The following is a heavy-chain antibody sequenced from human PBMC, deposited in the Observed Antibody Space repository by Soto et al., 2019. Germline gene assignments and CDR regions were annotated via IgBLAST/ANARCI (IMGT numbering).Heavy chain of an antibody. J-gene: IGHJ6*03. CDR2: MNPNSGNT. Sequence: ASVKVSCKASGYTFTSYDINWVRQATGQGLEWMGWMNPNSGNTGYAQKFQGRVTMTRNTSISIAYMELSSLRSEATAVYYCARADTAMAYYYYSYMDVWGEGTTVTVSS. CDR3: ARADTAMAYYYYSYMDV. D-gene: IGHD5-18*01. CDR1: GYTFTSYD. V-gene: IGHV1-8*01.